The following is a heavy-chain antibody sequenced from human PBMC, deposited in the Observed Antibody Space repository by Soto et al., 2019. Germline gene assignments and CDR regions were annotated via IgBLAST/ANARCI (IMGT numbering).Heavy chain of an antibody. D-gene: IGHD3-22*01. CDR2: INPSGGST. V-gene: IGHV1-46*01. CDR1: GYTFTSYY. J-gene: IGHJ3*02. Sequence: ASVKVSCKASGYTFTSYYIHWVRQAPGQGLEWMGIINPSGGSTSYAQKFQGRVTMTRDTSTSTVYMELSGLRSEDTAVYYCCVDSSGDDAFDIWGQGTMVTVSS. CDR3: CVDSSGDDAFDI.